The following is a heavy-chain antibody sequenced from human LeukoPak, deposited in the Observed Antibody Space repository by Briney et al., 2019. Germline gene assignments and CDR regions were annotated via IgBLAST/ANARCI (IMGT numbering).Heavy chain of an antibody. J-gene: IGHJ4*02. V-gene: IGHV5-51*01. Sequence: GESLKISCKGSGYSFTSCWIAWVRQMPEKGLEWMGIIYPRDSDIRYNPPFQGQVTISADKSISTAYLQWSSLKASDTAMYYCARMIGLGEVSPYFDYWGQGTLVTVSS. CDR1: GYSFTSCW. CDR2: IYPRDSDI. D-gene: IGHD3-16*02. CDR3: ARMIGLGEVSPYFDY.